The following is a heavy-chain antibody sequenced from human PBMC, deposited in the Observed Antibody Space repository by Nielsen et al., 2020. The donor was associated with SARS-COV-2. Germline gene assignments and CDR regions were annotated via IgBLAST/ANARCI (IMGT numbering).Heavy chain of an antibody. CDR2: INAGNGNT. V-gene: IGHV1-3*01. Sequence: ASVKVSCKASGYTFTSYAMHWVRQAPGQRLEWMGWINAGNGNTKYSQKFQGRVTMTRDTSISTAYMELSRLRSDDTAVYYCARELIVVVPAEYYYYYYGMDVWGQGTTVTVSS. CDR1: GYTFTSYA. CDR3: ARELIVVVPAEYYYYYYGMDV. D-gene: IGHD2-2*01. J-gene: IGHJ6*02.